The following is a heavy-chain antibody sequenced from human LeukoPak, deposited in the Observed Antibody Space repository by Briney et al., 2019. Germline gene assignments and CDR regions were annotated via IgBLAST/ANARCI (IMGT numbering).Heavy chain of an antibody. D-gene: IGHD1-26*01. V-gene: IGHV1-2*06. CDR1: GYTFTGYY. CDR2: INPNSGGT. Sequence: ASVKVSCKASGYTFTGYYMHWVRQAPGQGLEWMGRINPNSGGTNYAQKFQGRVTMTTDTSTSTAYMELRSLRSDDTAVYYCARDESGPFDYWGQGTLVTVSS. J-gene: IGHJ4*02. CDR3: ARDESGPFDY.